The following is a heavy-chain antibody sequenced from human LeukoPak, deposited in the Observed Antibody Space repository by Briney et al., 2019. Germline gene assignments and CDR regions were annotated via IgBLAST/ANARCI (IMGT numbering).Heavy chain of an antibody. CDR2: INWNGGST. CDR3: ARGYCSGGSCYSTYDY. D-gene: IGHD2-15*01. V-gene: IGHV3-20*04. J-gene: IGHJ4*02. Sequence: RTGGSLRLSCAASGFTFSNYGMHWVRQAPGKGLEWVSGINWNGGSTGYADSVKGRFTISRDNAKNSLYLQMNSLRAEDTALYYCARGYCSGGSCYSTYDYWGQGTLVTVSS. CDR1: GFTFSNYG.